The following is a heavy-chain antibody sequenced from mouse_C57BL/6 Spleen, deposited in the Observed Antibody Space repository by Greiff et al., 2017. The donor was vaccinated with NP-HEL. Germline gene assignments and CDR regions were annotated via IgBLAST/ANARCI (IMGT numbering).Heavy chain of an antibody. J-gene: IGHJ2*01. D-gene: IGHD1-1*01. CDR2: ISYDGSN. Sequence: EVQLQESGPGLVKPSQSLSLTCSVTGYSITSGYYWNWIRKFPGNKLEWMGYISYDGSNNSNPSLKNRISITRDTSKNQFFLKLNSVTTEDTATYYCARGDYGSSFDYWGQGTTLTVSS. CDR3: ARGDYGSSFDY. V-gene: IGHV3-6*01. CDR1: GYSITSGYY.